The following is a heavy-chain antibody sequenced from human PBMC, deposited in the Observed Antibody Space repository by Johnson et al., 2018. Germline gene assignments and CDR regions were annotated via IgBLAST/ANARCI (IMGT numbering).Heavy chain of an antibody. CDR1: GITLSGTW. CDR3: AKDFVNGNGVFEPFVI. D-gene: IGHD1-1*01. V-gene: IGHV3-23*01. Sequence: VQLQESGGGLVQPGGSLRLSCAASGITLSGTWMHWVRQAPGKGLVWVSGISGSGSITYYAASVKGRFTTSRDNSKNTLYLQMNNLRVEGTAIYDCAKDFVNGNGVFEPFVIWGQGTVVTISS. CDR2: ISGSGSIT. J-gene: IGHJ3*02.